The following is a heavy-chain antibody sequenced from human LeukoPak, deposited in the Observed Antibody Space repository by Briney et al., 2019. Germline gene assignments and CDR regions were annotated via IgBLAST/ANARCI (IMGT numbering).Heavy chain of an antibody. V-gene: IGHV3-30-3*01. CDR1: GFTFSSYA. J-gene: IGHJ4*02. CDR3: ARAPGDHDS. Sequence: PGRSLRLSCAASGFTFSSYAMHWVRQAPGKGLEGVAVISYDGSNKYYADSVKGRFTISRDNCKNTLYLQMNSLRAEDTAVYYCARAPGDHDSWGQGTLVTVSS. CDR2: ISYDGSNK. D-gene: IGHD7-27*01.